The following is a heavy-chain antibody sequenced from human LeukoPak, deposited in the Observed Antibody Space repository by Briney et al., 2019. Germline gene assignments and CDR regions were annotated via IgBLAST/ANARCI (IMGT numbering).Heavy chain of an antibody. J-gene: IGHJ1*01. CDR1: GFTFTDYY. CDR2: ITNTGTTI. Sequence: PGGSLRLSCAASGFTFTDYYMSWIRQAPGKGLEWVSYITNTGTTIYYADSVKGRFTISRDNAKNSLYLQMNSLRAEDTAVYYCARDGHYDILTGYFQDWGQGTLVTVSS. V-gene: IGHV3-11*01. CDR3: ARDGHYDILTGYFQD. D-gene: IGHD3-9*01.